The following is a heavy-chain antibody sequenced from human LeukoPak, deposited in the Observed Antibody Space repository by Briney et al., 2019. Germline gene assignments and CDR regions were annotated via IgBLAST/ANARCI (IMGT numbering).Heavy chain of an antibody. D-gene: IGHD4-11*01. V-gene: IGHV1-69*05. CDR1: GGTFSSYA. CDR3: ARGHRYSNFLGYYYYMDV. J-gene: IGHJ6*03. CDR2: IIPIFGTA. Sequence: GASVKVSCKASGGTFSSYAISWVRQAPGQGLEWMGGIIPIFGTANYPQKFQGRVTITTDESTSTAYMELSSLRSEDTAVYYCARGHRYSNFLGYYYYMDVWGKGTTVTVSS.